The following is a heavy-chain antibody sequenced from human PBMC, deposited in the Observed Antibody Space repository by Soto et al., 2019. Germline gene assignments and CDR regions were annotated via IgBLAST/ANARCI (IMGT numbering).Heavy chain of an antibody. Sequence: QITLKESGPTLVKPTQTLTLTCTFSGFSLSTSGVGVVWIRQPPGKALEWLALIYWDDDKRYSPSLKSRRTNTKDTSNNHGVLTMTNMAPVDTDTYYCAHRRDGHRSSYFAYWGQGTLVTVS. CDR2: IYWDDDK. CDR1: GFSLSTSGVG. J-gene: IGHJ4*02. CDR3: AHRRDGHRSSYFAY. V-gene: IGHV2-5*02. D-gene: IGHD6-6*01.